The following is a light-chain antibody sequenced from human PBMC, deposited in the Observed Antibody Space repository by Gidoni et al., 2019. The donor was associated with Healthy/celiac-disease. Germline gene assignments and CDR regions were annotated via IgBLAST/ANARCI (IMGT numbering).Light chain of an antibody. CDR2: GAS. Sequence: EIVLTQSPGTLSLSPGERAPLSCRASQSVSSSYLAWYQQNPGQAPRLLIYGASSRATGIPDRFSGSGSGTDFTLTISRLEPEDFAVYYCQQYGSSPPAFTFGPGTKVDIK. CDR3: QQYGSSPPAFT. V-gene: IGKV3-20*01. CDR1: QSVSSSY. J-gene: IGKJ3*01.